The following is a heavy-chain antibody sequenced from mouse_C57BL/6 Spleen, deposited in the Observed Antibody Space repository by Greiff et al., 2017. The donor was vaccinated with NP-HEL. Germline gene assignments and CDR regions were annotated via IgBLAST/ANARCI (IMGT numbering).Heavy chain of an antibody. CDR2: IYPRDGST. V-gene: IGHV1-78*01. D-gene: IGHD1-1*01. CDR3: ARRYGSPYYAMDY. J-gene: IGHJ4*01. Sequence: VKLQESDAELVKPGASVKISCKVSGYTFTDHTIHWMKQRPEQGLEWIGYIYPRDGSTKYNEKFKGKATLTADKSSSTAYMQLNSLTSEDSAVYFCARRYGSPYYAMDYWGQGTSVTVSS. CDR1: GYTFTDHT.